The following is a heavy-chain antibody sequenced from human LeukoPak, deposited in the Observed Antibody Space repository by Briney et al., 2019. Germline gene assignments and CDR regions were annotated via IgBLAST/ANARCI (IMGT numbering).Heavy chain of an antibody. CDR1: GGTFSSYA. CDR3: ARGYSSSRNYYYYYYYMDV. Sequence: SVKVSCKASGGTFSSYAISWVRQAPGQGLEWMGGIIPIFGTANYAQKFQGRVTITADESTSTAYMELSSLRSEDTAVYYCARGYSSSRNYYYYYYYMDVWCKGTTVTVSS. CDR2: IIPIFGTA. J-gene: IGHJ6*03. D-gene: IGHD6-13*01. V-gene: IGHV1-69*13.